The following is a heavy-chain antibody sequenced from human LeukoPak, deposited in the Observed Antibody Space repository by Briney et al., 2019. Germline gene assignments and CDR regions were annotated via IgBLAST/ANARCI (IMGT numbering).Heavy chain of an antibody. CDR2: ISGSGYTT. CDR3: AKGSLGYCTDGVCSLYYFDY. Sequence: PGGSRRLSCAASGFSFTSYAMSWVRQAPGKGLEWVSGISGSGYTTYYADSVKGRFTISRDNSKNTLYLQMNSLRAEDTAVYYCAKGSLGYCTDGVCSLYYFDYCGQGTLVTVSS. J-gene: IGHJ4*02. CDR1: GFSFTSYA. V-gene: IGHV3-23*01. D-gene: IGHD2-8*01.